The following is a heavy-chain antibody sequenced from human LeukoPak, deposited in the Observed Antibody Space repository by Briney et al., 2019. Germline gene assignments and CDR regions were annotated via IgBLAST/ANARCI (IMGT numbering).Heavy chain of an antibody. V-gene: IGHV3-21*04. CDR1: GFTFSSDA. J-gene: IGHJ4*02. CDR3: AKDLGTRITMIVGPCDY. D-gene: IGHD3-22*01. CDR2: ISSSSSYI. Sequence: PGGSLRLSCAASGFTFSSDAMNWVRQAPGKGLEWVSSISSSSSYIYYADSVKGRFTISRDNSKNTLYLQMNSLRAEDTAVYYCAKDLGTRITMIVGPCDYWGQGTLVTVSS.